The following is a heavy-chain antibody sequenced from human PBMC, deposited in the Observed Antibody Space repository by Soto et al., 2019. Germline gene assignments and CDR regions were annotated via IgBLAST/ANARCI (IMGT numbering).Heavy chain of an antibody. CDR1: GFTFSSYA. D-gene: IGHD3-16*02. CDR2: ISYDGSNK. V-gene: IGHV3-30-3*01. J-gene: IGHJ3*02. Sequence: QVQLVESGGGVVQPGRSLRLSCAASGFTFSSYAMHWVRQAPGKGLEWVAVISYDGSNKYYADSVKGRFTISRDNSKNTLYLQMNSLIAEDTAVYYCARDVTFGGVIVTTVFGLGDAFDIWGQGTMVTVSS. CDR3: ARDVTFGGVIVTTVFGLGDAFDI.